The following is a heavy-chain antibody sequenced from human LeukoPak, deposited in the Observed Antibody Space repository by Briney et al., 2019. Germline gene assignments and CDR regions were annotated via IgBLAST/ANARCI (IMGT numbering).Heavy chain of an antibody. J-gene: IGHJ4*02. CDR1: GGSISSYY. CDR2: IYTSGST. V-gene: IGHV4-4*09. Sequence: SETLSLTCTVSGGSISSYYWSWIRQPPGKGLEWIGYIYTSGSTNYNPSLKSRVTISVDTSKNQFSLKLSSVTAADTAVYYCVRHGRVRGYCSSTSCYSETDYFDYWGQGTLVTVSS. D-gene: IGHD2-2*01. CDR3: VRHGRVRGYCSSTSCYSETDYFDY.